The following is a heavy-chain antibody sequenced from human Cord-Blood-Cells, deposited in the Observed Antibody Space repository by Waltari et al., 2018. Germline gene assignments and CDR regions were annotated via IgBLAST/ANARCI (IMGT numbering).Heavy chain of an antibody. D-gene: IGHD3-10*01. CDR3: ARDPFTMVRGVIIDY. CDR1: GYPFTGYY. Sequence: QVQLVQSGAEVKKPGASVKVSCKASGYPFTGYYLPWLRQPPGQGLEWMGWINPNSGGTNYAQKFQGRVTMTRDTSISTAYMELSRLRSDDTAVYYCARDPFTMVRGVIIDYWGQGTLVTVSS. J-gene: IGHJ4*02. V-gene: IGHV1-2*02. CDR2: INPNSGGT.